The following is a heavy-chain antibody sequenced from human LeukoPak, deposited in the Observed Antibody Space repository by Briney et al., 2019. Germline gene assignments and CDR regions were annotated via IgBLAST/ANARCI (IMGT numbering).Heavy chain of an antibody. Sequence: SETLSLTCTVSGGSLSINNFYWGWIRQPPGKGLEWIGSIHYSGNTYYSPSLKSRVSISVDTSKDQFSLKLNSVTAADTAVYYCARERITGTRWFDPWGQGTLVTVSS. V-gene: IGHV4-39*07. D-gene: IGHD1-7*01. J-gene: IGHJ5*02. CDR3: ARERITGTRWFDP. CDR1: GGSLSINNFY. CDR2: IHYSGNT.